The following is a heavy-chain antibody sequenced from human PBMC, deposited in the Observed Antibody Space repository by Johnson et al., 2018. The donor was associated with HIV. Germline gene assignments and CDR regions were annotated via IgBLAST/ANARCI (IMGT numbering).Heavy chain of an antibody. CDR2: ISGSGGRT. D-gene: IGHD3-10*01. CDR1: GFTFSSSA. V-gene: IGHV3-23*04. CDR3: AKRNYGSGGNAFDI. J-gene: IGHJ3*02. Sequence: MQLVESGGGLVQPGGSLRLSCAASGFTFSSSAMSWVRQAPGKGLEWVSAISGSGGRTYYADSVTGRFTISRDNSKNTLYLQMNSLRAEDTAVYYCAKRNYGSGGNAFDIWGQGTMVTVSS.